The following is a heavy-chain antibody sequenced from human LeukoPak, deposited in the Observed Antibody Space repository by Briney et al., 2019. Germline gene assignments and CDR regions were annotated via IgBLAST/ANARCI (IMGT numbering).Heavy chain of an antibody. CDR1: GFTFSSYS. CDR2: ISSSSSYI. V-gene: IGHV3-21*01. Sequence: GGSLRLSYAASGFTFSSYSMNWVRQAPGKGLEWVSSISSSSSYIYYADSVKGRFTISRDNAKNSLYLQMNSLRAEDTAVYYCARGYEAAGTGFGYWGQGTLVTVSS. CDR3: ARGYEAAGTGFGY. J-gene: IGHJ4*02. D-gene: IGHD6-13*01.